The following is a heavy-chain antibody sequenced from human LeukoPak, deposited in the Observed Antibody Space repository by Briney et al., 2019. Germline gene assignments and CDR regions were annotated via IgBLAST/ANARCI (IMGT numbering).Heavy chain of an antibody. CDR3: ARVATMVRGVMSAFDI. J-gene: IGHJ3*02. D-gene: IGHD3-10*01. CDR2: INPNNGGT. Sequence: ASVKVSCKAFGYTFTRYGVSWVRQAPGQGLEWMGWINPNNGGTNYVQKFQGRVTMTRDTSISTAYMELSRLRSDDTAVYYCARVATMVRGVMSAFDIWGQGTMVTVSS. CDR1: GYTFTRYG. V-gene: IGHV1-2*02.